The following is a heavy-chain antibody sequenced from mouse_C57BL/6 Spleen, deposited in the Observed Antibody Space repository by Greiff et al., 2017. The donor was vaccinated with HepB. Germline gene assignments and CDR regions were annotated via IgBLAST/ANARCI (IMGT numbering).Heavy chain of an antibody. V-gene: IGHV5-17*01. Sequence: EVQLQQSGGGLVKPGGSLKLSCAASGFTFSDYGMHWVRQAPEKGLEWVAYISSGSSTIYYADTVKGRFTISRDNAKNTLFLQMTSLRSEDTAMYYCARSTMVTTRAMDYWGQGTSVTVSS. CDR2: ISSGSSTI. D-gene: IGHD2-2*01. J-gene: IGHJ4*01. CDR1: GFTFSDYG. CDR3: ARSTMVTTRAMDY.